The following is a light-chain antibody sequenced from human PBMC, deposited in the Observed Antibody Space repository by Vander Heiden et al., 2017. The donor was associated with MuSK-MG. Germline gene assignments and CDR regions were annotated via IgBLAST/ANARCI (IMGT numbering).Light chain of an antibody. CDR1: QSISSN. V-gene: IGKV3-15*01. J-gene: IGKJ2*01. CDR2: DAS. CDR3: QQYNNWPYT. Sequence: EIVMTQSPPTLSVSPGERATLSCRTSQSISSNLAWYQQKPGQAPRLLIYDASTRATGFPARFSGSGSGTEFTLTISSLQSEDFAVYSCQQYNNWPYTFGQGTKLEIK.